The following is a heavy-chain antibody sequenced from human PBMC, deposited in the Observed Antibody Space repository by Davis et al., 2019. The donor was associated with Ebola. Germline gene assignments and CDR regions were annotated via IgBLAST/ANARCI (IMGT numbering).Heavy chain of an antibody. CDR3: ARDRSGYYPGYFDY. D-gene: IGHD3-3*01. Sequence: AASVKVSCKASGYTFTNYGITWVRQAPGQGLEWMGWINPHNGNTNYAQNVQGRVTMTTDTSTSTAYMEVGSLKSDDTAVYYCARDRSGYYPGYFDYWGQGTLVTVSS. J-gene: IGHJ4*02. CDR2: INPHNGNT. V-gene: IGHV1-18*04. CDR1: GYTFTNYG.